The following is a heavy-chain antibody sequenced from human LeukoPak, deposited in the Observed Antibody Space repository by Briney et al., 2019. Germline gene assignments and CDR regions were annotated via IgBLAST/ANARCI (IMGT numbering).Heavy chain of an antibody. Sequence: GGSLRLSCAASGFTFSNYNMNWVRQAPGKGLEWVSSISTSSSYIYYADSVKGRFTISRDNAKNSLYLQMNSLRAEDTAVYYCARSSFTGTFGSYWGQGTLVTVSS. V-gene: IGHV3-21*01. CDR2: ISTSSSYI. J-gene: IGHJ4*02. D-gene: IGHD3-16*01. CDR3: ARSSFTGTFGSY. CDR1: GFTFSNYN.